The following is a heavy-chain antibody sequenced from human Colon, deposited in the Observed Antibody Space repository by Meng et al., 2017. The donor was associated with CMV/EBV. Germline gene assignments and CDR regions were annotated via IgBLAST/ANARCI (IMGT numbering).Heavy chain of an antibody. D-gene: IGHD5-12*01. CDR1: GCIVSRKS. CDR2: IYSGGDNT. J-gene: IGHJ4*02. CDR3: VATQGWPGFDF. Sequence: GAASGCIVSRKSMAWVRQAPGKGLEWVSVIYSGGDNTYYGDSVKGRFSISRDSSKNTVYLQMNSLRPEDTAVYFCVATQGWPGFDFWGQGTLVTVSS. V-gene: IGHV3-66*02.